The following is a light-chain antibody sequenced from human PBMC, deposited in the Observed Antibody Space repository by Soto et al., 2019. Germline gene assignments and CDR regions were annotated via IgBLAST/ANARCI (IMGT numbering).Light chain of an antibody. CDR2: GAS. CDR3: QQYGGSPLYT. J-gene: IGKJ2*01. Sequence: EIVLTQSPGTLSLSPGDRATLSCRASQSVSSSDLAWYQQKPGQAPRLLIYGASTRATGIPDRFSGSGSGTDVTLTISRLEPEDFAVYYWQQYGGSPLYTFGQGTKLEIK. V-gene: IGKV3-20*01. CDR1: QSVSSSD.